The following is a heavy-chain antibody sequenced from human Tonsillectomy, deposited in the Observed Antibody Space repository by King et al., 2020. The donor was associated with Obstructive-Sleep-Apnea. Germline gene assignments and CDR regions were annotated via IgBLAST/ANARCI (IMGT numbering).Heavy chain of an antibody. CDR2: ITSYASTI. Sequence: VQLVESGGGLVKPGGSLRLSCAASGFSFSDYYMSWIRQAPGKGLEWVSYITSYASTIYYADSVKGRFTISRDNAKNSLYLQMNSLRAEDTAVYYCARGLVPAAQSEPFDYWGQGTLVTVSS. CDR3: ARGLVPAAQSEPFDY. CDR1: GFSFSDYY. D-gene: IGHD2-2*01. J-gene: IGHJ4*02. V-gene: IGHV3-11*01.